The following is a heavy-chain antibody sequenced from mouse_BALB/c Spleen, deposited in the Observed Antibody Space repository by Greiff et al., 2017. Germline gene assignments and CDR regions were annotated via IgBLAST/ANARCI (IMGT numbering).Heavy chain of an antibody. CDR3: ARDSPLITTVTGDYYFDY. CDR1: GFSFTSYG. Sequence: QVQLKESGPGLVAPSQSLSITCTVSGFSFTSYGVHWVRQPPGKGLEWLGVIWAGGSTNYNSALMSRLSISKDNSKSQVFLKMNSLQTDDTAMYYCARDSPLITTVTGDYYFDYWGQGTTLTVSS. J-gene: IGHJ2*01. D-gene: IGHD1-2*01. CDR2: IWAGGST. V-gene: IGHV2-9*02.